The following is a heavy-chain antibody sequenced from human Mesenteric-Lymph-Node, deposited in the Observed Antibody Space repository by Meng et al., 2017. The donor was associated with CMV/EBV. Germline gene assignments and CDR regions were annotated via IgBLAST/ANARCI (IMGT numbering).Heavy chain of an antibody. CDR2: ISWNSGSI. Sequence: GGSLRLSCAASGFTFDDYAMHWVRQAPGKGLEWVSGISWNSGSIGYADSVKGRFTISRDNAKNSLYLQMNSLRAEDTAVYYCARGSGRFWGQGTLVTVSS. CDR1: GFTFDDYA. D-gene: IGHD3-3*01. J-gene: IGHJ4*02. CDR3: ARGSGRF. V-gene: IGHV3-9*01.